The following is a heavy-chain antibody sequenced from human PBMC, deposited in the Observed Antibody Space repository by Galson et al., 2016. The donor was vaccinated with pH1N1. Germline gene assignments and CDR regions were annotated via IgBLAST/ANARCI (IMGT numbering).Heavy chain of an antibody. Sequence: SCKASGYTFTRYYFHWVRQAPGQGLEWMGVIDPSPGTTTYAQKFQGLVTLTKDTATSIVYTELSSLKSEDTAVYYCIRDLGRLRDFWGQGTLVTVSS. CDR1: GYTFTRYY. J-gene: IGHJ4*02. V-gene: IGHV1-46*03. D-gene: IGHD1-26*01. CDR2: IDPSPGTT. CDR3: IRDLGRLRDF.